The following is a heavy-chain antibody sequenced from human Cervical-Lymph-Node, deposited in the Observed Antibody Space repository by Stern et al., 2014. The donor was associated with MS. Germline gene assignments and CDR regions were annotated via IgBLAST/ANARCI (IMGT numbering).Heavy chain of an antibody. J-gene: IGHJ6*02. V-gene: IGHV1-18*01. CDR3: ARDVEDRELALEDDYYGMDA. D-gene: IGHD1-26*01. CDR1: GYTFGDYG. CDR2: ISAYNGKT. Sequence: QVQLVQSGAEVKKPGASVKVSCKTSGYTFGDYGISWVRQAPGQGLEWMAWISAYNGKTDYAQKFQGRVTMTTETSTNTAYMELRSLRSDDTAVYYCARDVEDRELALEDDYYGMDAWGQGTTVTVSS.